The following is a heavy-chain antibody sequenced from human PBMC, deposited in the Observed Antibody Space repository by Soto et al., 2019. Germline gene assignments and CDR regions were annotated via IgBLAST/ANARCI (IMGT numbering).Heavy chain of an antibody. V-gene: IGHV1-2*02. J-gene: IGHJ4*02. CDR1: GYTFTGYY. CDR2: INPNSGVA. D-gene: IGHD1-1*01. Sequence: VASVKVSCKASGYTFTGYYMHWVRQAPGQGLEWMGWINPNSGVANYAQKFQGRVTITADKSTSTAYMELSSLRSEDTAVYYCARVSRDPGTRDYWGQGTLVTVSS. CDR3: ARVSRDPGTRDY.